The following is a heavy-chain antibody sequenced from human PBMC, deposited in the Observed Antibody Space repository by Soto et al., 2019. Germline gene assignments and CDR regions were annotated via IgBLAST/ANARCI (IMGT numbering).Heavy chain of an antibody. CDR2: IYWDDDK. Sequence: QITLKESGPTLVKPTQTLTLTCTFSGFSLTTSGVGVGWIRQPPGKALECLALIYWDDDKRYSPSLQSRLSITKDTSKNQVVLTMTNMDPVDTATYYCAHIPSYYPYDWFDPWGKGTLVTVSS. CDR1: GFSLTTSGVG. CDR3: AHIPSYYPYDWFDP. J-gene: IGHJ5*02. D-gene: IGHD3-10*01. V-gene: IGHV2-5*02.